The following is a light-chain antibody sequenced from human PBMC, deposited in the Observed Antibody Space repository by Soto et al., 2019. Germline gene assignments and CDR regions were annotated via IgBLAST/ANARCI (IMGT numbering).Light chain of an antibody. V-gene: IGLV2-23*02. Sequence: QSVLTQPAPVSGSPGQSITISCTGTSSDIGSYNLVSWYQQHTGKVPKLIIYEVTKRPSGVSNRFSASKSGNTASLTISGLQAEDEADYYCCAFSSSSYVIFGGGTKVTVL. CDR2: EVT. CDR1: SSDIGSYNL. J-gene: IGLJ2*01. CDR3: CAFSSSSYVI.